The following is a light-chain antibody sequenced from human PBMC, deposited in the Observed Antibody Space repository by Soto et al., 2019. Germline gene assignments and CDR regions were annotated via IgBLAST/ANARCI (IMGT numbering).Light chain of an antibody. CDR2: DAS. V-gene: IGKV3D-11*02. J-gene: IGKJ1*01. Sequence: EIVLTQSPATLSLSPGERATLSCRASQSVSSYLAWYQQKPDQAPRLLIYDASNRATGIPARFSGSGSGTCFNLTISCPCAEDFAGYYCQHRTNWQTFGQGTKVEIK. CDR1: QSVSSY. CDR3: QHRTNWQT.